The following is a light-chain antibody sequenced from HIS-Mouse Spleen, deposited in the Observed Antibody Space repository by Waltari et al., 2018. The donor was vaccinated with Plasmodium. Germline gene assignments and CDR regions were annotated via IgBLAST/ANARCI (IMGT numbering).Light chain of an antibody. J-gene: IGKJ2*01. V-gene: IGKV3-20*01. CDR1: QRVSSSY. Sequence: EIVLTQSPGTLSLSPGERATLSCRASQRVSSSYLAWYQQKPGQAPRLLIYGASGKATSIPDRFSGSGSGTDFTFTISRLEPEDFAVYYCQQYGSSPYTFGQGTKLEIK. CDR2: GAS. CDR3: QQYGSSPYT.